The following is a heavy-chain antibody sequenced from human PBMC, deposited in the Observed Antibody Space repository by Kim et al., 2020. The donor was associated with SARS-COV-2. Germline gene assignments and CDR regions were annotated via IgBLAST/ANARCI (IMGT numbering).Heavy chain of an antibody. CDR2: IFGSGFGT. D-gene: IGHD2-2*01. J-gene: IGHJ2*01. Sequence: GGSLRLSCAASGFTFGNSAMSWVRQAPGKGLEWVSGIFGSGFGTYYADSVKGRFTISRDNSKNILSLQMSNLRPEDTAVYYCAKHRHVTSVTFYWYFELWGRGTLVAVSS. V-gene: IGHV3-23*05. CDR3: AKHRHVTSVTFYWYFEL. CDR1: GFTFGNSA.